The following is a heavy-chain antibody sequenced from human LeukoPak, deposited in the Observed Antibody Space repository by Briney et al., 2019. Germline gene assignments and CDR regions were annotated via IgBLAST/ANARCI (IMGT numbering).Heavy chain of an antibody. CDR3: QRETDAFDI. D-gene: IGHD1-26*01. CDR2: ISGSGGST. Sequence: PGGSLRLSCAASGFTFSSYAMSWVRQAPGKGLEWVSVISGSGGSTYYADSVKGRFTISRDNSKSTLYLQMNSLRAEDTAVYYCQRETDAFDIWGQGTMVTVSS. J-gene: IGHJ3*02. V-gene: IGHV3-23*01. CDR1: GFTFSSYA.